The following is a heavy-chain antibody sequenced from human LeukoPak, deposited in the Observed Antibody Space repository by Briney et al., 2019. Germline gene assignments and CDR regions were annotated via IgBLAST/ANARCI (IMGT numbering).Heavy chain of an antibody. CDR1: GGSIGSGGYY. D-gene: IGHD2-15*01. J-gene: IGHJ4*02. CDR2: IYHSGST. Sequence: SETLSLTCTVSGGSIGSGGYYWSWIRQPPGKGLEWIGYIYHSGSTYYNPSLKSRVTISVDRSKNQFSLKLSSVTAADTAVYYCARDTLPGSVAGDYWGQGTLVTVSS. CDR3: ARDTLPGSVAGDY. V-gene: IGHV4-30-2*01.